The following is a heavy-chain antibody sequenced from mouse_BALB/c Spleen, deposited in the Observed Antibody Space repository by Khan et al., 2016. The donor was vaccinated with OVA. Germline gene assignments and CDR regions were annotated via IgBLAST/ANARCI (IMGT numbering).Heavy chain of an antibody. D-gene: IGHD2-4*01. CDR3: ARRSGIYDYDARVDY. CDR2: IYWDDDK. CDR1: GFSLSTSGMG. Sequence: QVTLKESGPGILQPSQTLSLTCSLSGFSLSTSGMGVSWIRQPSGKGLEWLAHIYWDDDKRYNPSLKSRLTISKDTSSNQVFLKITSVDTADTATYYCARRSGIYDYDARVDYWGQGTTLTVSS. J-gene: IGHJ2*01. V-gene: IGHV8-12*01.